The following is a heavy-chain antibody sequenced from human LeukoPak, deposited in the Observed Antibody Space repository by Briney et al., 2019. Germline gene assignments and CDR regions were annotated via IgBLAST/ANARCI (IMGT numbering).Heavy chain of an antibody. CDR2: INPNSGGT. J-gene: IGHJ4*02. Sequence: ASVKVSCKASGYTFTSYYMHWVRQAPGQGLEWMGWINPNSGGTNYAQKFRGRVTMTRDTSISTAYMELSRLRSDDTAVYYCARGGTYYDILTGPDYWGQGTLVTVSS. CDR1: GYTFTSYY. D-gene: IGHD3-9*01. CDR3: ARGGTYYDILTGPDY. V-gene: IGHV1-2*02.